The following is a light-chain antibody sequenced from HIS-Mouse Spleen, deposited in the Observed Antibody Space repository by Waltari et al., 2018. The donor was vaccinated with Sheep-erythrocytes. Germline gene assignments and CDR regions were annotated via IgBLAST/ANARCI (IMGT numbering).Light chain of an antibody. V-gene: IGLV2-11*01. Sequence: QSVLTQPRSVSGSPGQSVTISCTGTSSAVGGYTYVSWYQQHPGKAPKLMIYDVSKRPSGVPDRFSGSKSGNTASLTISGLQAEDEADYYCCSYAGSYNHVFATGTKVTVL. J-gene: IGLJ1*01. CDR2: DVS. CDR3: CSYAGSYNHV. CDR1: SSAVGGYTY.